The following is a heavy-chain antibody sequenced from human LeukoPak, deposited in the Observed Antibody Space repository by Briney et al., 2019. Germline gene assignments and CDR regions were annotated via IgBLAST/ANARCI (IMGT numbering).Heavy chain of an antibody. D-gene: IGHD5-12*01. CDR1: NASITDFNYY. V-gene: IGHV4-61*02. CDR2: ISSSGST. J-gene: IGHJ4*02. CDR3: TRDSSGYDWFYDY. Sequence: SETLSLTCTVSNASITDFNYYWSWIRQPAGRGLEWSGRISSSGSTNYNPPLKSRVTMSVDRSKNQISLMLYSVTAADTAVYFCTRDSSGYDWFYDYWGQGTLVTVSS.